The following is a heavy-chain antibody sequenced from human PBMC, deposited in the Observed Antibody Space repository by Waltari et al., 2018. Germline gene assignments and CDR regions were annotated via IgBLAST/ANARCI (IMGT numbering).Heavy chain of an antibody. CDR2: ISSSGGAT. J-gene: IGHJ6*04. CDR3: ARAHITVRVLDV. Sequence: QVQLVESGGGLVKPGGSLNLPCVGSAFTFSDYHMNWIRQAPGKGLEWVSGISSSGGATYYVDSVKGRFIISRDSSKNSLYLQMNSLRVEDTAVYFCARAHITVRVLDVWGKGTTVTVSS. D-gene: IGHD6-6*01. CDR1: AFTFSDYH. V-gene: IGHV3-11*01.